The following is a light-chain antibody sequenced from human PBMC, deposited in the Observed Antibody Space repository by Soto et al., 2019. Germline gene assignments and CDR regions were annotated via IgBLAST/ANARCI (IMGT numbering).Light chain of an antibody. CDR3: XXXXXXXSXYV. J-gene: IGLJ1*01. Sequence: QSVLTQPPSVSGAPGQRVTISCTGSSSNIGAGYDVHWYQQLPGTAPKLLIYGNSNRPSGVPDRFSGSKSGTSASLAITGXXXXDEAXXXXXXXXXXXSXYVFXXGTXVTV. CDR1: SSNIGAGYD. CDR2: GNS. V-gene: IGLV1-40*01.